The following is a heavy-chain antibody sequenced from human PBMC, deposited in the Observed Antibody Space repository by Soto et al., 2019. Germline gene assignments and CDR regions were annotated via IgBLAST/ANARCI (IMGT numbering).Heavy chain of an antibody. CDR3: ATQEVGGSYVYTFDP. CDR1: GGSVSSGSYY. Sequence: SETLSLTCTVSGGSVSSGSYYWSWIRQPPGKGLEWIGYIYYSGSTYYNPSLKSRVTISVDTSKNQFSLKLSSVTAADTAVYYCATQEVGGSYVYTFDPWGQGTLVTVSS. V-gene: IGHV4-39*01. CDR2: IYYSGST. D-gene: IGHD1-26*01. J-gene: IGHJ5*02.